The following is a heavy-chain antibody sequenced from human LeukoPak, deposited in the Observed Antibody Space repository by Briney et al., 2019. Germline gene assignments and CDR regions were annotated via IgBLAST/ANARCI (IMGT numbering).Heavy chain of an antibody. Sequence: GGSLRLSCAASGFSFSSNWMSWVRQAPGKGLEWVANIKQDGSEKYYVDSVKGRFTISRDSSKNTLYLQMNSLRAKDTAVYYCAKLDYYGNYWGQGTLVTVSS. J-gene: IGHJ4*02. CDR3: AKLDYYGNY. CDR2: IKQDGSEK. V-gene: IGHV3-7*03. D-gene: IGHD3-10*01. CDR1: GFSFSSNW.